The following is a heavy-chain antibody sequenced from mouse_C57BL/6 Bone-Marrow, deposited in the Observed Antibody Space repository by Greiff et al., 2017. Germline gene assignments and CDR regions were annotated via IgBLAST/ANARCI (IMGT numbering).Heavy chain of an antibody. CDR2: ISSGGDYI. CDR3: TRGYYSNYDYFDY. Sequence: DVHLVESGEGLVKPGGSLKLSCAASGFTFSSYAMSWVRPTPEKRLEWVAYISSGGDYIYYADTVKGRFTISRDNARNTLYLQMSSLKSEDTAMYYCTRGYYSNYDYFDYWGQGTTLTVSS. J-gene: IGHJ2*01. D-gene: IGHD2-5*01. V-gene: IGHV5-9-1*02. CDR1: GFTFSSYA.